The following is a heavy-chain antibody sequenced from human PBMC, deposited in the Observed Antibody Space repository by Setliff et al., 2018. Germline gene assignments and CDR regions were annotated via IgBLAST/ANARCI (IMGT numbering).Heavy chain of an antibody. D-gene: IGHD1-26*01. CDR2: ISPSGST. Sequence: PSETLSLTCSVSGASITSGGFYWTWIRQPAGKGLEWIGHISPSGSTTYNPSVKSRVTISLDTSKNHFSLKLDSVXAXXKALYYCARSPSSGAYWNPRPFYSDYWARGTLVTVSS. J-gene: IGHJ4*02. CDR3: ARSPSSGAYWNPRPFYSDY. CDR1: GASITSGGFY. V-gene: IGHV4-61*09.